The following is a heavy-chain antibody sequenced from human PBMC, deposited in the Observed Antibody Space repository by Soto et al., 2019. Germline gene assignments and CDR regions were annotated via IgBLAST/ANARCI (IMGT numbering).Heavy chain of an antibody. CDR3: VNDLHPPVWC. CDR2: IGLTGGGA. J-gene: IGHJ4*02. CDR1: GFTFSHLS. V-gene: IGHV3-64D*06. Sequence: GGSLRLSCSASGFTFSHLSMYWVRQAPGKGLEYVSAIGLTGGGAYYADSVKGRFTISRDNSKSKLFLEMTSLRPDDTASYYCVNDLHPPVWCWGQGTLVTVSS. D-gene: IGHD2-21*01.